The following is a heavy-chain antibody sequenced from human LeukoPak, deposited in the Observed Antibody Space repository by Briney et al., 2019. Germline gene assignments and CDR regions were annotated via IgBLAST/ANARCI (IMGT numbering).Heavy chain of an antibody. CDR3: ARVLCPCYYGSGSYCCAPLGTGTYGMDV. D-gene: IGHD3-10*01. CDR1: GFTFSRYA. J-gene: IGHJ6*02. V-gene: IGHV3-7*01. CDR2: IKQDGSEK. Sequence: GGSLRLSCAASGFTFSRYAMSWVRQAPGKGLEWVANIKQDGSEKYYVDSVKGRFTISRDNAKNSLYLQMNSLRAEDTAVYYCARVLCPCYYGSGSYCCAPLGTGTYGMDVWGQGTTVTVSS.